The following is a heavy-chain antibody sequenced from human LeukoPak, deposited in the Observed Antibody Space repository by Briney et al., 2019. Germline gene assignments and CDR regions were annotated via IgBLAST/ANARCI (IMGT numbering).Heavy chain of an antibody. J-gene: IGHJ4*02. V-gene: IGHV3-21*01. D-gene: IGHD6-6*01. CDR3: ARASYSSSSPSPIDY. Sequence: GGSLRLSCAASGFTFSSYSMNWVRQAPGKGLEWVSSISSSSYIYYADSVKGRFTISRDNAKNSLYLQMNSLRAEDTAVYYCARASYSSSSPSPIDYWDQGTLVTVSS. CDR2: ISSSSYI. CDR1: GFTFSSYS.